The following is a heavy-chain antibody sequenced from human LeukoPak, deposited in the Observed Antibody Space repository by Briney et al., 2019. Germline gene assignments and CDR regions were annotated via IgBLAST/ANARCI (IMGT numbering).Heavy chain of an antibody. Sequence: SETQSLTCTVSGGSISSYYWSWLRQPPGKGLEWIGYIYYSGSTNYNPSLKSRVTISVDTSKNQFSLKLSSVTAADTAVYYCARVLYYDYVWGSYPSPRNWFDHWGQGTLVTVSS. V-gene: IGHV4-59*12. CDR2: IYYSGST. CDR1: GGSISSYY. D-gene: IGHD3-16*01. J-gene: IGHJ5*02. CDR3: ARVLYYDYVWGSYPSPRNWFDH.